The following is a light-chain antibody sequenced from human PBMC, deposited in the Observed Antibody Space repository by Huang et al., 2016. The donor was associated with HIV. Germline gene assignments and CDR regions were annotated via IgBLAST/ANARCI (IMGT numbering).Light chain of an antibody. CDR3: QQYYTSPQT. CDR2: WAS. Sequence: DTVMTQSPDSLAVSLGEAATLTCRSSQSVLSSATNKNYLAWFQQKSGQSPKLLMFWASTREAGVPDRFSASGSGTHFTLTINNVKTEDVAIYYCQQYYTSPQTFGPGTRVEI. CDR1: QSVLSSATNKNY. V-gene: IGKV4-1*01. J-gene: IGKJ1*01.